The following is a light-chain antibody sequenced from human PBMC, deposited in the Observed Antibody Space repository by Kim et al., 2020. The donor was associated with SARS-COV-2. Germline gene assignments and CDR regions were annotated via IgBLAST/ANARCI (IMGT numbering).Light chain of an antibody. Sequence: QSVLTQPASVSGSPGQSIAISCTGTSSDVGAYNYVSWYQHHPGKAPKLIIYDVDTRTSGVSDRFSGSKSGNTASLTISGLQAEDEADYYCSSYTSSSANVFGTGTKLTVL. CDR1: SSDVGAYNY. CDR2: DVD. CDR3: SSYTSSSANV. J-gene: IGLJ1*01. V-gene: IGLV2-14*03.